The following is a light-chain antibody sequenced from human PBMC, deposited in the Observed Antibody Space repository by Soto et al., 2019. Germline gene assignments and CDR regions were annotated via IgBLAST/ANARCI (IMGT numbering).Light chain of an antibody. Sequence: DIVMTQSPDSLAVSLGERATINCKSSQRVLYSSNNKNYLAWYQQKPGQPPKLLIYWASTRESGVPDRFSGSGSGTDFPLTISSLQAEDVAVYYCQQYFGTPLTFGGGNKVEIK. CDR1: QRVLYSSNNKNY. V-gene: IGKV4-1*01. CDR3: QQYFGTPLT. J-gene: IGKJ4*01. CDR2: WAS.